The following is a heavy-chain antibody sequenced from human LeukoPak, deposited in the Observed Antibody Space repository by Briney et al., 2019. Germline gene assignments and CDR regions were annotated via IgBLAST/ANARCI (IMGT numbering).Heavy chain of an antibody. Sequence: GYNYYSGSTNYNPSLKSRVTISVDTSKNQFSLKVSSVTAADTAVYYCARDARGSSYMDVWGQGTTVTVSS. J-gene: IGHJ6*02. D-gene: IGHD3-10*01. CDR3: ARDARGSSYMDV. CDR2: NYYSGST. V-gene: IGHV4-59*01.